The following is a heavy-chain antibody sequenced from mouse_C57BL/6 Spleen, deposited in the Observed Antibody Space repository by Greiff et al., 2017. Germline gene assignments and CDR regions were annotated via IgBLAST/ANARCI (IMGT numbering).Heavy chain of an antibody. CDR3: ASSLRELLLPYYFDY. V-gene: IGHV1-18*01. CDR2: INPNNGGT. CDR1: GYTFTDYN. J-gene: IGHJ2*01. Sequence: EVQLQQSGPELVKPGASVKIPCKASGYTFTDYNMDWVKQSHGKSLEWIGDINPNNGGTIYTQKFKGKATLTVDKSSSTAYMDLRSLTSEATAVYYCASSLRELLLPYYFDYWGQGTTLTVSS. D-gene: IGHD1-1*01.